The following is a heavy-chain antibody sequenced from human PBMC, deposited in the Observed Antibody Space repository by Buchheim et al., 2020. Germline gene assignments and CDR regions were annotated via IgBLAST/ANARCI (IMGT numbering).Heavy chain of an antibody. D-gene: IGHD3-22*01. Sequence: QVQLVESGGGVVQPGRSLRLSCAASGFTFSSYAMHWVRQAPGKGLEWVAVISYDGSNTYYADSVKGRFTISRDNSKKTLYPQMSSLRAEDTAVYYCARGQSYYDSSGYYYRNYGMDVWGKGTT. V-gene: IGHV3-30*04. CDR2: ISYDGSNT. CDR3: ARGQSYYDSSGYYYRNYGMDV. J-gene: IGHJ6*04. CDR1: GFTFSSYA.